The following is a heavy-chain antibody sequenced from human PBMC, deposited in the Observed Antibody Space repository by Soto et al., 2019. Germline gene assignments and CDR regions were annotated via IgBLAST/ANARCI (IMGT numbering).Heavy chain of an antibody. Sequence: QVQLVQSGAEVKKPGSSVKVSCKASGGTFSSYTISWVRQAPGQGLEWMGRIIPILGIANYAQKFQGRVTITADKSTSTAYMELSSLRSEDTAVYYCARGGITMVRGVMLGFDYWGQGTLVTVSS. CDR2: IIPILGIA. D-gene: IGHD3-10*01. CDR3: ARGGITMVRGVMLGFDY. CDR1: GGTFSSYT. J-gene: IGHJ4*02. V-gene: IGHV1-69*02.